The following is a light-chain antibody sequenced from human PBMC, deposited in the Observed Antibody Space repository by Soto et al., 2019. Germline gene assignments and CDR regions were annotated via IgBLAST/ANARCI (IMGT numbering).Light chain of an antibody. J-gene: IGKJ5*01. Sequence: EIVLTQSPGTLSLSPGERAILSCRASQSVSSSYLAWYQQKPGQAPRLLIYGASSRATVIPYRFSGSGSGTYFTLTISRLEPEDFAVYYCQQYGSSPFGQGTRLEIK. CDR2: GAS. CDR1: QSVSSSY. CDR3: QQYGSSP. V-gene: IGKV3-20*01.